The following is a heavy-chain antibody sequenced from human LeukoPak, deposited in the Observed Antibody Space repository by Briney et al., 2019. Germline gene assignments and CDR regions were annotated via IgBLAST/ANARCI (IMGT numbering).Heavy chain of an antibody. V-gene: IGHV4-4*07. Sequence: SETLSLTCSVSGVSICSYYWTWIRQSAGRGLEWIGRIDTSGSTNYNPSLKSRVTMSADTSNNQFSLKLMSVTAADTAVCYCARGQWEIDYWGQGTPVTVSP. D-gene: IGHD1-26*01. J-gene: IGHJ4*02. CDR2: IDTSGST. CDR1: GVSICSYY. CDR3: ARGQWEIDY.